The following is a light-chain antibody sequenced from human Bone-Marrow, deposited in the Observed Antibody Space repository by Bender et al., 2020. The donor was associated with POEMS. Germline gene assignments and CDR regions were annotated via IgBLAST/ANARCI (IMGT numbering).Light chain of an antibody. J-gene: IGLJ1*01. CDR1: VLTTKD. CDR2: KDS. V-gene: IGLV3-27*01. Sequence: SSQLTQPSSVSVSPGQTARITCSGEVLTTKDVRWFQQKPGQAPLLVMFKDSERPPGIPERFSGSSSGSTVTLTISGLQTEDEADYYCTSFGSTSTYVFGTGTKVTVL. CDR3: TSFGSTSTYV.